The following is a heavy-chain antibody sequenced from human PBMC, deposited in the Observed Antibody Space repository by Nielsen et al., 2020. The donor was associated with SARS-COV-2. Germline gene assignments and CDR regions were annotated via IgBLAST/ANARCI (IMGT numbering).Heavy chain of an antibody. J-gene: IGHJ5*02. CDR1: GYTFTGYY. CDR3: ARGTDYYGSGSKRNGDWFDP. CDR2: IIPIFGTA. V-gene: IGHV1-69*13. Sequence: SVKVSCKASGYTFTGYYMHWVRQAPGQGLEWMGGIIPIFGTANYAQKFQGRVTITADESTSTAYMELSSLRSEDTAVYYCARGTDYYGSGSKRNGDWFDPWGQGTLVTVSS. D-gene: IGHD3-10*01.